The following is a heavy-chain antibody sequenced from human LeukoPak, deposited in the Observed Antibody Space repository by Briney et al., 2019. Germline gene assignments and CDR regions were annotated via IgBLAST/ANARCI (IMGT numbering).Heavy chain of an antibody. J-gene: IGHJ4*02. CDR3: ATDILTGYYITDIDY. V-gene: IGHV3-30*03. Sequence: GGSLRLSCAASGFTFSSYGMHWVRQAPGKGLEWVAVISYDGSNKHYADSVKGRFTISRDNSKNTLYLQMNSLRAEDTAVYYCATDILTGYYITDIDYWGQGTLVTVSS. CDR2: ISYDGSNK. D-gene: IGHD3-9*01. CDR1: GFTFSSYG.